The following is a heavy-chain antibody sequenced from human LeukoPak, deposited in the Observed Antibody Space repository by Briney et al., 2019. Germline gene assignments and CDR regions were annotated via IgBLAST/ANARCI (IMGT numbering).Heavy chain of an antibody. J-gene: IGHJ3*02. CDR1: GVTFGDYA. Sequence: GGSLRLSCAVSGVTFGDYAMHWVRQAPGKGLEWVSGMSWNSNKVVYADSVKGRFTISRDNPKNSLYLQMNGLTTDDTALYYCGRDMKCVSTACRQIALDIWGQGTMVTVSS. D-gene: IGHD5-18*01. V-gene: IGHV3-9*01. CDR2: MSWNSNKV. CDR3: GRDMKCVSTACRQIALDI.